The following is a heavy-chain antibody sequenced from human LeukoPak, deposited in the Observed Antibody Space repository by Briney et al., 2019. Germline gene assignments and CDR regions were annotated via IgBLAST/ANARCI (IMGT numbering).Heavy chain of an antibody. J-gene: IGHJ3*02. V-gene: IGHV3-23*01. CDR1: GFTFSSYA. Sequence: QPGGSLRLSCAASGFTFSSYAMSWVRQAPEKGLEWVSTISGSGGGTYYADSVKGRFPISRDNSKNTLYLQMNSLRAEDTAVYYCAREQYGSDDALDIWGQGTMVTVSS. CDR3: AREQYGSDDALDI. D-gene: IGHD4-17*01. CDR2: ISGSGGGT.